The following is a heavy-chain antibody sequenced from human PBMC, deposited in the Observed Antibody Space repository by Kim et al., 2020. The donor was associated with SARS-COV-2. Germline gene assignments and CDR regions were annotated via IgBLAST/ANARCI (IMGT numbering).Heavy chain of an antibody. CDR1: GFTFSSYS. Sequence: GGSLRLSCAASGFTFSSYSMNWVRQAPGKGLEWVSYISSSSSTIYYADSVKGRFTISRDNAKNSLYLQMNSLRDEDTAVYYCARSAIAVAGTGSLRWDYGMDVWGQGTTVTVSS. D-gene: IGHD6-19*01. CDR2: ISSSSSTI. J-gene: IGHJ6*02. CDR3: ARSAIAVAGTGSLRWDYGMDV. V-gene: IGHV3-48*02.